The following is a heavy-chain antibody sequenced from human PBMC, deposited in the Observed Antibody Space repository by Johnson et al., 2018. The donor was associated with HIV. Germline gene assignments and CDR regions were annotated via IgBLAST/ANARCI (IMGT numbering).Heavy chain of an antibody. V-gene: IGHV3-9*01. CDR1: GFTFDDYA. CDR3: AKGYSSSWYQDAFDI. J-gene: IGHJ3*02. D-gene: IGHD6-13*01. Sequence: EVQLVESGGGLVQPGRSLRLSCAASGFTFDDYAMHWVRQAPGKGLDWVSGISWNSGSIGYADPVKGRFTISRDNAKNSLYLQMNSLRAEDTALYYCAKGYSSSWYQDAFDIWGQGTMVTVSS. CDR2: ISWNSGSI.